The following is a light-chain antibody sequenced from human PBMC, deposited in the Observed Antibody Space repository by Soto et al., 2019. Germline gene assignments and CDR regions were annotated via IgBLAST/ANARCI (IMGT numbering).Light chain of an antibody. Sequence: DIQMTQSPSTLSASVGDRVTITCRASQSISSWLAWYHQKPGKAPKLLIYKASSLESGVPSRFSGSGSGTEFTLTINNLQPDDFATYYCQQYDGYSRTFGQGTKVDIK. CDR1: QSISSW. V-gene: IGKV1-5*03. CDR2: KAS. J-gene: IGKJ1*01. CDR3: QQYDGYSRT.